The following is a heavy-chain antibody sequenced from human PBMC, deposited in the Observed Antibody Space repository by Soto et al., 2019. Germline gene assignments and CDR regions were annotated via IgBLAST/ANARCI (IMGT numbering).Heavy chain of an antibody. CDR3: ARVRAYSYGYEDY. CDR2: IYYTGTT. CDR1: GGSMSSVDYY. D-gene: IGHD5-18*01. V-gene: IGHV4-30-4*01. Sequence: SETLSLTCSVSGGSMSSVDYYWSWIRQPPGKGLEWIGYIYYTGTTYYNPSLQSRITTSLDMSKGQFSLKLSSVTAADTATYYCARVRAYSYGYEDYWGQGALVTVS. J-gene: IGHJ4*02.